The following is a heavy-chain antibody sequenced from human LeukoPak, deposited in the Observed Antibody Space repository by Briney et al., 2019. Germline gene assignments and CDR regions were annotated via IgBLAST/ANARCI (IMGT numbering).Heavy chain of an antibody. J-gene: IGHJ3*02. Sequence: GRSLRLSCAASGFTFDDYAMHWVRQAPGKGLEWVSGISWNSGSIGYADSVKGRFTISRDNAKNSLYLQMNSLRAEDTALYYCAKVQPPDYGGTNANAFDIWGQGTLITVSS. D-gene: IGHD4-23*01. CDR3: AKVQPPDYGGTNANAFDI. CDR1: GFTFDDYA. CDR2: ISWNSGSI. V-gene: IGHV3-9*01.